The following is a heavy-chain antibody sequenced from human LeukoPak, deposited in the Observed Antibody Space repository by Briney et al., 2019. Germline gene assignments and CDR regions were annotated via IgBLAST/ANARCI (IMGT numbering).Heavy chain of an antibody. Sequence: PSETLSLTCAVYGGSFSGYYWSWIRQPPGKGLEWIGEINHSGSTNYNPSLKSRVTISVDTSKNQFSLKLSSVTAADTAVYYCARGRSIAARRGLFDYWGQGTLVTVSS. CDR3: ARGRSIAARRGLFDY. CDR2: INHSGST. D-gene: IGHD6-6*01. CDR1: GGSFSGYY. J-gene: IGHJ4*02. V-gene: IGHV4-34*01.